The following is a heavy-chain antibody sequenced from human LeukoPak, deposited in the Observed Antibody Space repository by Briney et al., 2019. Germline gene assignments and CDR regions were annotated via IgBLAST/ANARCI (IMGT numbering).Heavy chain of an antibody. Sequence: SETLSLTCSVSGGSISNYYWSWIRQPPGKGLEWIGYIYCSGTTNYNPSLKSRVTISVDTSKNQFSLKLSSVTAADTAVYYCAKYTVTGYFEYWGQGTLVTVSS. CDR3: AKYTVTGYFEY. J-gene: IGHJ4*02. D-gene: IGHD4-17*01. CDR1: GGSISNYY. CDR2: IYCSGTT. V-gene: IGHV4-59*01.